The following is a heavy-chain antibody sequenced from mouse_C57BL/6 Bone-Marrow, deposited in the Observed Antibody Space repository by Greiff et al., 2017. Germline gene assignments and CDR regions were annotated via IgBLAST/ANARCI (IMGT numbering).Heavy chain of an antibody. J-gene: IGHJ3*01. CDR1: GFSLTSYG. Sequence: QVQLQQSGPGLVQPSQSLSITCTVSGFSLTSYGVHWVRQSPGKGLEWLGVIWSGGSTDYNAAFISRLSISKDNSKSQVFFKMNSLQADDTAIYYCARNHYYCSSSRWFAYWGQGTLVTVSA. CDR3: ARNHYYCSSSRWFAY. V-gene: IGHV2-2*01. CDR2: IWSGGST. D-gene: IGHD1-1*01.